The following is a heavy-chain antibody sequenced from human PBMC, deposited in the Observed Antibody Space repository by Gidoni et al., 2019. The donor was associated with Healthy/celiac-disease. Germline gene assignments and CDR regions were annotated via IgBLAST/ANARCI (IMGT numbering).Heavy chain of an antibody. V-gene: IGHV3-30-3*01. CDR3: ARDLYVGAFDI. CDR2: ISYDGSNK. Sequence: AASGFTFSSYAMHWVRQAPGKGLAWVAVISYDGSNKYYAESVKGRFTISRDNSKNTLYLQMNSLRAEDTAVYYCARDLYVGAFDIWGQGTMVTVSS. D-gene: IGHD3-16*01. CDR1: GFTFSSYA. J-gene: IGHJ3*02.